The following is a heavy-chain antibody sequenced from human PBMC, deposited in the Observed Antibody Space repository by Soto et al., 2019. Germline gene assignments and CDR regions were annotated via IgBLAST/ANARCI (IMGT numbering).Heavy chain of an antibody. J-gene: IGHJ4*02. CDR1: GGSVSSGSYY. Sequence: QVQLQESGPGLVKPSETLSLTCTVSGGSVSSGSYYWSWIRQPPGKGLEWIGYIYYSGSTNYNPSPKSRVTISVDTSNNQFSLKLSSVTAADTAVYYCATHPTRYSSSWESFDYWGQGTLVTVSS. V-gene: IGHV4-61*01. CDR3: ATHPTRYSSSWESFDY. CDR2: IYYSGST. D-gene: IGHD6-13*01.